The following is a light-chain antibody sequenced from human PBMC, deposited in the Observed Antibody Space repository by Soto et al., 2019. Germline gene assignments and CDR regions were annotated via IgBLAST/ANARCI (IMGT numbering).Light chain of an antibody. CDR3: QQYYRGIT. Sequence: DHQMTQSPSSLSASVGDRVTITCQASQDISSYLNWYQQKPGKAPKLLNYAASNLETGVPSRFSGSGSETDFTFTISSLQPEDIATYYCQQYYRGITFGPGTKVDIK. CDR1: QDISSY. V-gene: IGKV1-33*01. J-gene: IGKJ3*01. CDR2: AAS.